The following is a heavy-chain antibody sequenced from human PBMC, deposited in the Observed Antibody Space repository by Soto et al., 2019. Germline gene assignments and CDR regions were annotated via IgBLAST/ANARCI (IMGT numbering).Heavy chain of an antibody. V-gene: IGHV3-13*01. CDR3: ARVEIQLWVVGGRGETLDY. Sequence: EVQLVESGGGLVQPGGSLRLSCAASGFTFSSYDMHWVRQATGKGLEWVSAIGTAGDTYYPGSVKGRFTISRDNAKNSLYLQMNSLRAEDTAVYYCARVEIQLWVVGGRGETLDYWGQGTLVTVSS. CDR2: IGTAGDT. CDR1: GFTFSSYD. J-gene: IGHJ4*02. D-gene: IGHD5-18*01.